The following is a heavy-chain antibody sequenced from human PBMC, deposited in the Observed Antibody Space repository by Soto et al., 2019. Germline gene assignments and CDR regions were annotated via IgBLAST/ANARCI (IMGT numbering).Heavy chain of an antibody. J-gene: IGHJ4*02. CDR3: VRGAPFDY. V-gene: IGHV3-74*01. CDR1: GYTFSSQW. Sequence: PGGSLRLSCAASGYTFSSQWMYWIRQVPGKGLVWVSRINGDGSSTRYADFVKGRFTISRDNAENTLYLQMNSLRAEDTAVYYCVRGAPFDYWGQGILVTVSS. CDR2: INGDGSST.